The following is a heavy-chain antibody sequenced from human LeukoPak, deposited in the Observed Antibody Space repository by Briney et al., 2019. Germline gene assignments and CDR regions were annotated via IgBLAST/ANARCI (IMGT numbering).Heavy chain of an antibody. J-gene: IGHJ4*02. Sequence: ASVKVSCKASGYTFTGYYMHWVRQAPGQGLEWMGIINPSGGSTSYAQKFQGRVTMTRDMSTSTVYMELSSLRSKDTAVYYCARLDPEAYYYDNTWGQGTLVTVSS. CDR1: GYTFTGYY. D-gene: IGHD3-22*01. CDR3: ARLDPEAYYYDNT. V-gene: IGHV1-46*01. CDR2: INPSGGST.